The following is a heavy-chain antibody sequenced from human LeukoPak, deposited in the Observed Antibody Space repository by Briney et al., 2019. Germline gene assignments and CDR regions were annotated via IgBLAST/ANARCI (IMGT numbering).Heavy chain of an antibody. Sequence: SETLSLTCTVSGGSISSYYWSWIRQPPGKGLEWIGYICYSGSTNYNPSLKSRVTISVDTSKNQFSLKLSSVTAADTAVYYCARSPGYSSGWFNYWGQGTLVTVSS. D-gene: IGHD6-19*01. J-gene: IGHJ4*02. CDR3: ARSPGYSSGWFNY. CDR1: GGSISSYY. V-gene: IGHV4-59*01. CDR2: ICYSGST.